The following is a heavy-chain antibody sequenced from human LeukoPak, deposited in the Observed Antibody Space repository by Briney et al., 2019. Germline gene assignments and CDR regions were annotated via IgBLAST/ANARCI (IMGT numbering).Heavy chain of an antibody. CDR2: INPAGSET. J-gene: IGHJ4*02. D-gene: IGHD2-15*01. CDR3: ARFGYVAAVDV. CDR1: GFSFSAYW. V-gene: IGHV3-7*01. Sequence: GGSLRLSCAASGFSFSAYWMTWVRQPPGTGLEWVANINPAGSETYYVDPVKGRFSISRDNAKNLVYLQMNSLRAEDTAVYHCARFGYVAAVDVWGQGTPVTVSS.